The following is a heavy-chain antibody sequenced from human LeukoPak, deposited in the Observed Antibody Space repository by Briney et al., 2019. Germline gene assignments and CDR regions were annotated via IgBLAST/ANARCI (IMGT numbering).Heavy chain of an antibody. J-gene: IGHJ4*02. V-gene: IGHV3-23*01. CDR2: ISGSGGTT. Sequence: GVSLRLSCAASGFTFSTYAMSWVRQAPGKGLEWVSAISGSGGTTYYADSVKGRFTIFRDNSKNTLYLQMNSLRAEDTAVYYCAKSPGTTATVFDYWGQGTLVTVSS. D-gene: IGHD1-1*01. CDR1: GFTFSTYA. CDR3: AKSPGTTATVFDY.